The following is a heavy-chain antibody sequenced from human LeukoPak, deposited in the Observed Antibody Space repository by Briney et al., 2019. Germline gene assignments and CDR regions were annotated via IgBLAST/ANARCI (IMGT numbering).Heavy chain of an antibody. D-gene: IGHD2-2*01. J-gene: IGHJ4*02. Sequence: GASVKVSCKASGYTLTGYYMHWVRQAPGQGLEWMGWINPNSGGTNYAQKFQGRVTMTRDTSISTAYMELSRLRSDDTAVYYCARGGILGYCSSTSCHPSFKLDYWGQGTLVTVSS. V-gene: IGHV1-2*02. CDR3: ARGGILGYCSSTSCHPSFKLDY. CDR2: INPNSGGT. CDR1: GYTLTGYY.